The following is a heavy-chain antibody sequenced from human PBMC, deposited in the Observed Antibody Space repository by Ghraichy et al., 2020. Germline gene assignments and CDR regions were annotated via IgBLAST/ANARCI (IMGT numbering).Heavy chain of an antibody. D-gene: IGHD1-26*01. CDR3: AKLWSGSVD. CDR2: ISGSGVST. Sequence: GGSLRLFCAASGFTFSSYSMNWVRQAPGKGLEWVSSISGSGVSTFYADSVKGRFTVSRVNSKNTLYLQMNSLRVEDTAVYYCAKLWSGSVDWGQGTLVTVSS. V-gene: IGHV3-23*01. CDR1: GFTFSSYS. J-gene: IGHJ4*02.